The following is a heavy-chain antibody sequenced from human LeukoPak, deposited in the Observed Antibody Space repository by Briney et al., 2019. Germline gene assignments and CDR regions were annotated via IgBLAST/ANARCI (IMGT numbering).Heavy chain of an antibody. CDR1: GFPFNYYW. Sequence: GGSLRLSCAASGFPFNYYWMHWARQAPGKGLVWVSRINSDGSSTSYADSVKGRFTISRDNAKNALYLQMNSLRAEDSAVYYCARVGLDYWGQGTLVTVSS. D-gene: IGHD1-26*01. J-gene: IGHJ4*02. V-gene: IGHV3-74*01. CDR3: ARVGLDY. CDR2: INSDGSST.